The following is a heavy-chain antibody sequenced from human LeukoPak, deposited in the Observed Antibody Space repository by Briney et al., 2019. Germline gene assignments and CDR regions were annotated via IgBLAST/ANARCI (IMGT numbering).Heavy chain of an antibody. V-gene: IGHV1-8*02. D-gene: IGHD5-18*01. J-gene: IGHJ4*02. CDR2: MNPNSGNT. Sequence: ASVKVSCKASGYTFTSYDINGVRQATGQGLEWMGWMNPNSGNTGYAQKFQGRVTMTTDTSTSTAYMELRSLRSDDTAVYYCARDGTPWGGYSYGMFDYWGQGTLVTVSS. CDR1: GYTFTSYD. CDR3: ARDGTPWGGYSYGMFDY.